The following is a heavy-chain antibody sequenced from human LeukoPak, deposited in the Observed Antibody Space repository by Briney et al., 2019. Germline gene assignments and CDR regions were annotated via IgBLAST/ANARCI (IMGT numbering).Heavy chain of an antibody. J-gene: IGHJ4*02. CDR2: ISYDGSNK. D-gene: IGHD2-21*02. V-gene: IGHV3-30-3*01. CDR1: GFIFSSYA. Sequence: GGSLRLSCAASGFIFSSYAMHWVRQAPGKGLEWVAVISYDGSNKYYADSVKGRFTISRDNSKNTLYLQMNSLRAEDTAVYYCARDQNIVVVTGAFDYWGQGTLVTVSS. CDR3: ARDQNIVVVTGAFDY.